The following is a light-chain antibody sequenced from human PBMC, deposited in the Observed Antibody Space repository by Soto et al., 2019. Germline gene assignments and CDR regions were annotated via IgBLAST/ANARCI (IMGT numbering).Light chain of an antibody. V-gene: IGKV1-5*03. J-gene: IGKJ4*01. CDR3: QQTYSDIS. CDR2: KAS. Sequence: DIQMTQSPSTLSASVGDRVTITCRASQSISSWLAWYQQKPGKAPNLLIYKASSLEGGVPSRFSGSGSGTEFTLTISSLQPDDFASYHCQQTYSDISFGGGTKV. CDR1: QSISSW.